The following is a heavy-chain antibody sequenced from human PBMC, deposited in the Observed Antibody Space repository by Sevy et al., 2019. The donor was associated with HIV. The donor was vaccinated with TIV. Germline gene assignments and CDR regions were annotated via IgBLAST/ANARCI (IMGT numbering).Heavy chain of an antibody. Sequence: ASVKVSCKASGYTFTSYGISWVRQAPGQGLEWMGWISAYNGNTNYAQKLQGRVTMTTDTSTSTAYMELRSLRSDDTAVYYCAKDPPRGWSSGWYSDYWGQGTLVTVSS. V-gene: IGHV1-18*01. D-gene: IGHD6-19*01. CDR1: GYTFTSYG. J-gene: IGHJ4*02. CDR3: AKDPPRGWSSGWYSDY. CDR2: ISAYNGNT.